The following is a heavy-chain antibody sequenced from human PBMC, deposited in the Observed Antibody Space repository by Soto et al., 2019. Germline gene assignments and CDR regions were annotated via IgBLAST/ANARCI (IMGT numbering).Heavy chain of an antibody. D-gene: IGHD3-10*01. CDR1: GFTFSSYS. J-gene: IGHJ4*02. Sequence: PGGSLRLSCAASGFTFSSYSMNWVRQAPGKGLEWVSYISSSSSTIYYADSVKGRFTISRDNAKNSLYLQMNSLRAEDTAVYYCARGVWTFGELWALGYWGQGTLVTVSS. CDR2: ISSSSSTI. V-gene: IGHV3-48*01. CDR3: ARGVWTFGELWALGY.